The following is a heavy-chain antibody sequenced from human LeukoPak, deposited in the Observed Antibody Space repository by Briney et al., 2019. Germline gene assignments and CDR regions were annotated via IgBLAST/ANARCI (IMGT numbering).Heavy chain of an antibody. CDR1: GFTFSSYG. CDR3: AKALVVVAATYYYYYMDV. J-gene: IGHJ6*03. V-gene: IGHV3-30*02. CDR2: IRYDGSNK. Sequence: PGGSLRLSCAASGFTFSSYGMHWVRQAPGKGLEWVAFIRYDGSNKYYADSVKGRFTISRDNSKNTLYLQMNSLTAEDTAVYYCAKALVVVAATYYYYYMDVWGKGTTVTVSS. D-gene: IGHD2-15*01.